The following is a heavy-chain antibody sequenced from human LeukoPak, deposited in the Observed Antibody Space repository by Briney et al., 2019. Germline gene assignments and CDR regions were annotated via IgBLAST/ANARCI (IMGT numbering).Heavy chain of an antibody. J-gene: IGHJ3*02. CDR1: GDSMSSYF. D-gene: IGHD1-1*01. Sequence: DPSETLSLTCTVSGDSMSSYFWTWVRQFPGKGLEWVGYIYQTTTTYNPSLKGRATISADMSQNQLSLRVTSVTAADTAVYYCARPSRRGTTSYAFDIWGQGTMVTVSS. V-gene: IGHV4-59*01. CDR2: IYQTTT. CDR3: ARPSRRGTTSYAFDI.